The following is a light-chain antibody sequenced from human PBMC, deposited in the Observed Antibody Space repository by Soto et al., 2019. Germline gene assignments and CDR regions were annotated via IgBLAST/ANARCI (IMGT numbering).Light chain of an antibody. CDR2: DVS. CDR3: SSYTTSSTVL. J-gene: IGLJ2*01. V-gene: IGLV2-14*03. Sequence: QSVLTQPASVSGSPGHSITIPCTGTSSDVGDYHYVSWYQQHPGKAPKLMIYDVSYRPSGVSNRFAGSKSGDTASLTISGLQAEDEADYYCSSYTTSSTVLFGGGTKLTVL. CDR1: SSDVGDYHY.